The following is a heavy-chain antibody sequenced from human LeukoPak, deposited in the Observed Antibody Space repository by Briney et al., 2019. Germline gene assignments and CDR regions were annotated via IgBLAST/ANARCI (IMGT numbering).Heavy chain of an antibody. J-gene: IGHJ6*03. CDR2: INAGNGNT. D-gene: IGHD1-26*01. V-gene: IGHV1-3*03. Sequence: ASVKVSCKASGYTFSSYAMHWVRQAPGQRLEWMGWINAGNGNTKFSHEFQGRVTITRDTSASTAYMELNSLRSEDTAVYYCARNPVVGATSLGYYYMDVWGKGTTVTISS. CDR1: GYTFSSYA. CDR3: ARNPVVGATSLGYYYMDV.